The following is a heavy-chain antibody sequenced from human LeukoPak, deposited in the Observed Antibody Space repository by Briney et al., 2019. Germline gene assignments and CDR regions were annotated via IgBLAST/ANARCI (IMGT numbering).Heavy chain of an antibody. J-gene: IGHJ4*02. V-gene: IGHV4-59*01. D-gene: IGHD3-9*01. Sequence: SETLSLTCSVSGGSMSSCYWTWVRQPPGKGLEWIGYIYYSGSTNYNPSLKSRVNISVDTSKNQFSLRLNSVTAADTAVYYCARMSYDVLTGNYHVFDYWGQGTLVTVSS. CDR2: IYYSGST. CDR3: ARMSYDVLTGNYHVFDY. CDR1: GGSMSSCY.